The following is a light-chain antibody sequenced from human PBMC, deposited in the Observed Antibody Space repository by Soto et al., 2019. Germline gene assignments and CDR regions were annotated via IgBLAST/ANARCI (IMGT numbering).Light chain of an antibody. CDR3: SSFAGNNNLV. V-gene: IGLV2-8*01. CDR1: NSNIGSNN. Sequence: QSVLTQPPSVSGTPGQRVTISCSGSNSNIGSNNVNWYQQHPGKAPKLMISEVSKRPSGVPDRFSGSKSGNTASLTVSGLQAEDEADYYCSSFAGNNNLVFGGGTQLTVL. J-gene: IGLJ2*01. CDR2: EVS.